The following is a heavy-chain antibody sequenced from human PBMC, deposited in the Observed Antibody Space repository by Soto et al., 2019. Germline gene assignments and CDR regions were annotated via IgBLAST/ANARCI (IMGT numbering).Heavy chain of an antibody. CDR2: IITIFGTA. J-gene: IGHJ6*02. Sequence: SVKVACKATGCPFISYAIIWVRQAPGQGLEWMGGIITIFGTANYAQKFQCRVTITADESTSTAYMELSSLRSEDTAVYYCEVEREHYYYGMDVCGQRTTVTVSS. V-gene: IGHV1-69*13. CDR1: GCPFISYA. CDR3: EVEREHYYYGMDV. D-gene: IGHD1-26*01.